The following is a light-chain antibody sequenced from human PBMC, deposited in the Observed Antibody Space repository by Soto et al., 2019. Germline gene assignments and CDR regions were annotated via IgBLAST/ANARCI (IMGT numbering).Light chain of an antibody. CDR1: RSNIGSNA. CDR3: AAWDASLNAFV. Sequence: QSVLTQPPSVSEAPRQRVTISCSGSRSNIGSNAVNWYQQLPGQAPKLLLYYDDLLPSGVSDRFSGSKSGTSASLAISGLQSEDEADYYCAAWDASLNAFVFGTGT. V-gene: IGLV1-36*01. CDR2: YDD. J-gene: IGLJ1*01.